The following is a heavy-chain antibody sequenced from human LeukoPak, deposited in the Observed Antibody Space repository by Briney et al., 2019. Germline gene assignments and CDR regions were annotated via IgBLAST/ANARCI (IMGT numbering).Heavy chain of an antibody. J-gene: IGHJ4*02. D-gene: IGHD2-2*01. CDR2: IYSGGTT. CDR3: ARDYQLGPYY. V-gene: IGHV3-53*01. CDR1: GFTFSSYA. Sequence: GGSLRLSCAASGFTFSSYAMSWVRQAPGKGLEWVSVIYSGGTTYYADSVKGRFTISRDNSKNALYLQMNSLRAEDTAVYYCARDYQLGPYYWGQGTLVTVSS.